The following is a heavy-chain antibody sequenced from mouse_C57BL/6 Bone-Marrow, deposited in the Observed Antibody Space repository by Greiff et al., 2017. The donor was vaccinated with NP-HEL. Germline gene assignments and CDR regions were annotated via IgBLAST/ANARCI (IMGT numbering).Heavy chain of an antibody. CDR1: GFTFSSYA. CDR2: ISSGGDYI. D-gene: IGHD1-1*01. CDR3: TRDFPITTVVAHWYFDV. J-gene: IGHJ1*03. Sequence: EVHLVESGEGLVKPGGSLKLSCAASGFTFSSYAMSWVRQTPEKRLEWVAYISSGGDYIYYADTVKGRFTISRDNARNTLYLQMSSLKSEDTAMYYCTRDFPITTVVAHWYFDVWGTGTTVTVSS. V-gene: IGHV5-9-1*02.